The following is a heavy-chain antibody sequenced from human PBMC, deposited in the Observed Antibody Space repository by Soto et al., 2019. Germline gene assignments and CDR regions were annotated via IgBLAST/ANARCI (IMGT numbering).Heavy chain of an antibody. CDR2: ISSDGSNK. CDR1: GFTVSSYA. J-gene: IGHJ6*02. D-gene: IGHD1-1*01. V-gene: IGHV3-30-3*01. Sequence: QVQLVESGGGVVQPGRSLRLSCAASGFTVSSYAIHWVRQAPGKGLGWVADISSDGSNKYYADSVKGRFTISRDNSKNTLYVQMNSLRAEDTAVYYCAREPLSTTTTYCGMDVWGQGTTVTVSS. CDR3: AREPLSTTTTYCGMDV.